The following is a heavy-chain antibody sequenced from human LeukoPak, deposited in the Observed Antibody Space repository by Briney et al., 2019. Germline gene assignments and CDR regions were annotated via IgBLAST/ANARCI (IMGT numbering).Heavy chain of an antibody. CDR2: MYNSGTT. V-gene: IGHV4-39*01. J-gene: IGHJ6*03. D-gene: IGHD2-15*01. CDR1: GASLSSYTYY. Sequence: PSETLSLTCSVSGASLSSYTYYWAWIRQPPGKGLEWIANMYNSGTTYYNSSLKSRVTISIDTSMNQVSLKLTAVTAADTAVYYCARSVEGYCSGGSCYSYYYYMDVWGKGTTVTVSS. CDR3: ARSVEGYCSGGSCYSYYYYMDV.